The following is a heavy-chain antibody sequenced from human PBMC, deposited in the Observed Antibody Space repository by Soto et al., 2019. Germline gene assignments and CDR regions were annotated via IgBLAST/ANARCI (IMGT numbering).Heavy chain of an antibody. CDR3: ATVGPGRYNWLDP. CDR1: GFTFSTYW. J-gene: IGHJ5*02. V-gene: IGHV3-74*01. D-gene: IGHD7-27*01. CDR2: INSDGSTT. Sequence: EVQLVESGGGLVQPGGSLRLSCAASGFTFSTYWMHWVRQAPGTGLVWVSRINSDGSTTTYAASGKGRFTISRDNAKNTLYLQMNTLRAEDTPVYSCATVGPGRYNWLDPCGQGPLVTVSS.